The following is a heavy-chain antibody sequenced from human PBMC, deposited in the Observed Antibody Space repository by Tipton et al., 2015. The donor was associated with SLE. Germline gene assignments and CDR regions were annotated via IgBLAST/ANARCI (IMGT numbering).Heavy chain of an antibody. V-gene: IGHV4-30-4*01. J-gene: IGHJ4*02. CDR3: AAEKVELGADY. CDR1: GGSISSGDYY. CDR2: IYYSGST. D-gene: IGHD7-27*01. Sequence: TLSLTCTVSGGSISSGDYYWSWIRQPPGKGLEWIGYIYYSGSTYYNPSLKSRVTISVDTSKNQFSLKLSSVTAADTAVYYCAAEKVELGADYWGQGTLVTVSS.